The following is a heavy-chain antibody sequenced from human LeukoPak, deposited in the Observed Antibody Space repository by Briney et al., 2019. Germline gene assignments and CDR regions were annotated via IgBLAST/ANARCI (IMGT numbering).Heavy chain of an antibody. D-gene: IGHD1-26*01. CDR3: ASRSGRQWLPYFDY. Sequence: GGSLRLSCTSSGFTFGDYSMTWVRQAPGKRLEWVGFIRSKAYGGTTEYAASVKGRFTISRDDSKSIAYLQMNSLKTEDTAVYHCASRSGRQWLPYFDYWGQGTLVTVSS. CDR1: GFTFGDYS. J-gene: IGHJ4*02. V-gene: IGHV3-49*04. CDR2: IRSKAYGGTT.